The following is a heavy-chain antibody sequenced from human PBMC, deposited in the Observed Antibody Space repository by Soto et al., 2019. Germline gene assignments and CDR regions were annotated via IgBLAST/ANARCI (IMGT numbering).Heavy chain of an antibody. Sequence: QVQLVQSGADVKRPGASVKVSCKASGYRFTAYYMHWMRQAPGQGLEWMGWINPNSGGTNYAPKFRGRVTVTRDTSISTAYMEVTRLRSDDTAVYFCAREGQAVDSPTAYSRRFDPWGQGTLITVS. V-gene: IGHV1-2*02. CDR2: INPNSGGT. D-gene: IGHD6-19*01. J-gene: IGHJ5*02. CDR3: AREGQAVDSPTAYSRRFDP. CDR1: GYRFTAYY.